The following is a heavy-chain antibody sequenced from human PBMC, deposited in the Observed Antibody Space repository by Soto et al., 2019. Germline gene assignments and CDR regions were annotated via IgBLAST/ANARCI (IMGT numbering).Heavy chain of an antibody. V-gene: IGHV1-18*01. CDR3: ARGYCSSTRCPEGYCYYMDV. D-gene: IGHD2-2*01. J-gene: IGHJ6*03. Sequence: QVQLVQPGAEVKKPGASVKVSCRASGYTFTSYGLSWVRQAPGQVRAWMGWISAYNGNTEYAQKFQGRVTMTTDQSTSTAHMGLRSLRSDDTAVYYCARGYCSSTRCPEGYCYYMDVWGQGTTVSVSS. CDR1: GYTFTSYG. CDR2: ISAYNGNT.